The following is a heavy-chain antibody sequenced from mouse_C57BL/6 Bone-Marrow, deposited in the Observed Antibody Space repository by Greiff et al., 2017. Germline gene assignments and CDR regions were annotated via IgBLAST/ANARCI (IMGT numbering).Heavy chain of an antibody. CDR2: IDPENGDT. V-gene: IGHV14-4*01. CDR1: GFNIKDDY. Sequence: VQLKESGAELVRPGASVKLSCTASGFNIKDDYMHWVKQRPEQGLEWIGWIDPENGDTEYASKFQGKATITADTSSNTAYLQLSSLTSEDTAVDYCTTTVVANAMDYWGQGTSVTVSS. CDR3: TTTVVANAMDY. D-gene: IGHD1-1*01. J-gene: IGHJ4*01.